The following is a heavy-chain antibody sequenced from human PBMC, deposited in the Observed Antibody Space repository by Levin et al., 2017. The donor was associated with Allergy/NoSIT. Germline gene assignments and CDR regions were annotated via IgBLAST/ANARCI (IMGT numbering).Heavy chain of an antibody. D-gene: IGHD3-22*01. V-gene: IGHV3-21*01. CDR1: GFTFSSYS. J-gene: IGHJ3*02. CDR2: ISSSSSYI. CDR3: ARVATGGYYRKNAFDI. Sequence: GESLKISYAASGFTFSSYSMNWVRQAPGKGLEWVSSISSSSSYIYYADSVKGRFTISRDNAKNSLYLQMNSLRAEDTAVYYCARVATGGYYRKNAFDIWGQGTMVTVAS.